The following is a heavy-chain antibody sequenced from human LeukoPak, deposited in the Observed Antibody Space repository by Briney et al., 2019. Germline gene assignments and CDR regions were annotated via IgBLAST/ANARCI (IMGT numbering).Heavy chain of an antibody. CDR1: GYTFTGYY. CDR3: ASGIAAAGTIGNRFDP. D-gene: IGHD6-13*01. J-gene: IGHJ5*02. V-gene: IGHV1-2*02. CDR2: INPNSGGT. Sequence: ASVKVSCKASGYTFTGYYMHWVRQAPGQGLEWMGWINPNSGGTNYAQKFQGRVTMTRDTSISTAYMELSRLRSDDTAVYYCASGIAAAGTIGNRFDPWGQGTLVTVSS.